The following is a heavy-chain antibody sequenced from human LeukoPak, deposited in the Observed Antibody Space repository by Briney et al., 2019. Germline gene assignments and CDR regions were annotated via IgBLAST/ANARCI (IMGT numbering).Heavy chain of an antibody. CDR2: FDPEDGET. Sequence: ASVKVSCKVSGYTLTELSMHWVRQAPGKGLEWMGGFDPEDGETIYAQKFQGRVTITADESTSTAYMELSSLRSEDTAVYYCARGTSGSCYSWGQGTLVIVSS. V-gene: IGHV1-24*01. CDR1: GYTLTELS. J-gene: IGHJ4*02. D-gene: IGHD1-26*01. CDR3: ARGTSGSCYS.